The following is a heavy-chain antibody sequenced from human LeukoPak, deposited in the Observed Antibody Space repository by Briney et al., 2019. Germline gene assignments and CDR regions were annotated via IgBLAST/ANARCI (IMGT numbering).Heavy chain of an antibody. D-gene: IGHD1-26*01. J-gene: IGHJ3*02. CDR2: IYPGDSDT. Sequence: GESLMISCWGSGYSFTSYCIGWVSQMPGKGLEWMGIIYPGDSDTSYSPSFQGQVTISADKSISTVYLQWSSLKASDSAMYYCARPGRWETLDAFDIWGQGTMVTVAS. V-gene: IGHV5-51*01. CDR3: ARPGRWETLDAFDI. CDR1: GYSFTSYC.